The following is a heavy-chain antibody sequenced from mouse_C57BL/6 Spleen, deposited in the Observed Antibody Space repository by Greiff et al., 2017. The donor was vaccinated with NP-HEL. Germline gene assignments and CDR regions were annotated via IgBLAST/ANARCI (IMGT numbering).Heavy chain of an antibody. CDR3: ARRYGSSYPLDY. V-gene: IGHV1-82*01. CDR2: IYPGDGDT. J-gene: IGHJ2*01. CDR1: GYAFSSSW. Sequence: QVQLQQSGPELVKPGASVKISCKASGYAFSSSWMNWVKQRPGKGLEWIGRIYPGDGDTNYNGKFKGKATLTADKSSSTAYMPLSSLTSEDSAVYFCARRYGSSYPLDYWGQGTTLTVSS. D-gene: IGHD1-1*01.